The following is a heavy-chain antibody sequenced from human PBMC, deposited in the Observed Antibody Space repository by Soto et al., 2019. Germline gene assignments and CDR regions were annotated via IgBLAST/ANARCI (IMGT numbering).Heavy chain of an antibody. V-gene: IGHV1-2*04. J-gene: IGHJ4*02. CDR1: GYTFTGYY. D-gene: IGHD3-22*01. CDR3: ARDPTELYTPNYYYDSSGYYVD. CDR2: INPNSGGT. Sequence: ASVKVSCKASGYTFTGYYMHWVRQAPGQGLEWMGWINPNSGGTNYAQKFQGWVTMTRDTSISTAYMELSRLRSDDTAVYYCARDPTELYTPNYYYDSSGYYVDWGQGTLVTVSS.